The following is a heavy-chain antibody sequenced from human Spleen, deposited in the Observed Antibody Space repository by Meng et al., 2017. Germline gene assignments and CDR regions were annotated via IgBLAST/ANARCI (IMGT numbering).Heavy chain of an antibody. CDR3: ARSHSSSWYKLGWYFDL. V-gene: IGHV3-9*03. J-gene: IGHJ2*01. Sequence: SLKISCAGSGFSFDDYAMHWVRQAPGKGLEWVSGISWNGGSVGYADSVKGRFTISRDNAKNSLYLQMNSLRAEDMALYYCARSHSSSWYKLGWYFDLWGRGTLVTVSS. CDR2: ISWNGGSV. D-gene: IGHD6-13*01. CDR1: GFSFDDYA.